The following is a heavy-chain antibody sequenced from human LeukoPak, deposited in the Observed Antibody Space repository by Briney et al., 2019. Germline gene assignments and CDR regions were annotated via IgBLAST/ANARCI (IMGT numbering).Heavy chain of an antibody. V-gene: IGHV3-21*04. J-gene: IGHJ4*02. Sequence: GGSLRLSCAASGFTFSSYSMNWVRQAPGKGLEWVSSISSSSYIYYADSVKGRFTISRDNSKKTLYLQMNSLRAEDTAVYYCAKDLTFGVVVSDYWGQGTLVTVSS. CDR2: ISSSSYI. CDR3: AKDLTFGVVVSDY. CDR1: GFTFSSYS. D-gene: IGHD3-3*01.